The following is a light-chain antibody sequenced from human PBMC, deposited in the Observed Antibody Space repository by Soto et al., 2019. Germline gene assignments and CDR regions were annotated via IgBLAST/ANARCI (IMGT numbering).Light chain of an antibody. V-gene: IGKV3-15*01. CDR3: QQYNNWPRT. Sequence: EIVMTQSPATLSVSPGERATLSCRASQSISITLAWYQQKPGPAPRLLIYGASTRATDIPARFSGSGSGTEFTLTISGLQSEDFAVYYCQQYNNWPRTFGGGTKVEI. J-gene: IGKJ4*01. CDR1: QSISIT. CDR2: GAS.